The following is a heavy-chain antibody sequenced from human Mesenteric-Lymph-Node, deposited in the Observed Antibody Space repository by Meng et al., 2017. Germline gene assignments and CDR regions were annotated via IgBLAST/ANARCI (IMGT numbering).Heavy chain of an antibody. J-gene: IGHJ5*02. CDR2: INHSGST. Sequence: SETLSLTCAVYGGSFSGYYWSWIRQPPGKGLEWIGEINHSGSTNYNPSLKSRVTISVDTSKNQFSLKLSSVTAADTAVYYCARGSGSSGVLWFGEFWFDPWGQGTLVTVSS. V-gene: IGHV4-34*01. CDR3: ARGSGSSGVLWFGEFWFDP. D-gene: IGHD3-10*01. CDR1: GGSFSGYY.